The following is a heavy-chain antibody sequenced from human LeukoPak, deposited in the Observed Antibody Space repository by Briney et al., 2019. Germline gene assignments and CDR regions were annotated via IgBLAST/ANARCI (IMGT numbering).Heavy chain of an antibody. CDR2: IHYDGNKK. CDR3: ARILGSGYSAEF. D-gene: IGHD3-22*01. Sequence: LRLSCGASRFTFRNFGMHWPRHAQDKALEGVAVIHYDGNKKYYADPVRRRFTISKDNSKNTLYMQMNSLRAEDTAVYYCARILGSGYSAEFWGQGTLVTVSS. CDR1: RFTFRNFG. V-gene: IGHV3-33*08. J-gene: IGHJ4*02.